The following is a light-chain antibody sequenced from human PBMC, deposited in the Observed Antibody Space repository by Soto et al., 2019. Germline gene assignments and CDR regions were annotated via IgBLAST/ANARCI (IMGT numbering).Light chain of an antibody. CDR1: QSISSY. CDR2: AAS. V-gene: IGKV1-39*01. J-gene: IGKJ1*01. CDR3: QQSYSTPWT. Sequence: DIQMTQSPSSLSASVGDRVTITCRASQSISSYLNWSQQKPGKAPKLLIYAASSLQSGVPSRFSGSGSGTDFTLTISSLQPEEFATYYCQQSYSTPWTFGQGTKVEIK.